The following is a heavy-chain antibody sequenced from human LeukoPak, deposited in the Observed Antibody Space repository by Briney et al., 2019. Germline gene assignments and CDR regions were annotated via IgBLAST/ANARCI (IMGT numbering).Heavy chain of an antibody. D-gene: IGHD4-17*01. CDR3: AKAPRKLVTSDAFDI. J-gene: IGHJ3*02. CDR2: ISWNSGSI. CDR1: GFTFDDYA. V-gene: IGHV3-9*01. Sequence: GGSLRLSGAAPGFTFDDYAMHWVRQAPGKGLEWVSGISWNSGSIGYADSVKGRFTISRDNAKNSLYLQMNSLRAEDTALYYCAKAPRKLVTSDAFDIWGQGTMVTVSS.